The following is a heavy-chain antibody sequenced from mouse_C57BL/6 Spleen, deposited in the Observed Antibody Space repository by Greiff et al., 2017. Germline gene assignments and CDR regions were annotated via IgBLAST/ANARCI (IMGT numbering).Heavy chain of an antibody. V-gene: IGHV5-17*01. J-gene: IGHJ3*01. D-gene: IGHD2-2*01. CDR1: GFTFSDYG. CDR3: ASCGYDEGFAY. Sequence: DVKLVESGGGLVKPGGSLKLSCAASGFTFSDYGMHWVRQAPEKGLEWVAYISSGSSTIYYADTVKGRITISGDNAKNTQFLQMTSLRSEDTAMYYCASCGYDEGFAYWGQGTLVTVAA. CDR2: ISSGSSTI.